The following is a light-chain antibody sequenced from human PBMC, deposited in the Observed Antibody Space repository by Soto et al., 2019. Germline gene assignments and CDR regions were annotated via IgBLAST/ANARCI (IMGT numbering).Light chain of an antibody. V-gene: IGKV3D-15*01. CDR2: GAS. CDR1: QSVRSN. CDR3: QHYNSYSEA. J-gene: IGKJ1*01. Sequence: IVRTQSPATLSVSPGERATLSCRASQSVRSNLAWYQQKPGQAPRLLIYGASSRATGIPDRFSGSGSGTDFTLTISSLQPDDFATYYCQHYNSYSEAFGQGTKVDIK.